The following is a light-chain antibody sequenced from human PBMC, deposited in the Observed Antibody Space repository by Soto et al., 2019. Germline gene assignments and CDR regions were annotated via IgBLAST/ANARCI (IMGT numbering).Light chain of an antibody. CDR1: QYINTR. Sequence: ILLPLSPNTLSSFPGDTVSLSCRASQYINTRLAWYQHRPGQAPRLLIYHTSLRAAGIPARFSASGSGTDFTLTISDVQPEDFALYYCHQRQSWPRTFGQGTKLDI. CDR3: HQRQSWPRT. CDR2: HTS. V-gene: IGKV3D-11*03. J-gene: IGKJ1*01.